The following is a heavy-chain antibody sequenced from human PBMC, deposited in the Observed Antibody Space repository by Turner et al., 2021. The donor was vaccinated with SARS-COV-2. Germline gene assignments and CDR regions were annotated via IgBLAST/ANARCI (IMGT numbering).Heavy chain of an antibody. V-gene: IGHV3-30*18. D-gene: IGHD5-18*01. CDR3: AKVGYSYGYPNHYFDY. Sequence: QVQLVESGGGVVQPGRSLRLSCSASGFTFSSYGMHWVRQAPGKGLEWVAVISYDGSNKYYADSVKGRFTISRDNSKNTLYLQMNSLRAEDTAVYYCAKVGYSYGYPNHYFDYWGQGTLVTVSS. CDR1: GFTFSSYG. J-gene: IGHJ4*02. CDR2: ISYDGSNK.